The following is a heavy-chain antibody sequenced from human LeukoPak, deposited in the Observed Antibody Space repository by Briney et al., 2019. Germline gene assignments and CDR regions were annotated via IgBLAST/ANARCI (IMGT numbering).Heavy chain of an antibody. Sequence: ASVKVSCKASGYTFTGYYMHWVRQAPGQGLEWMGWINPNSGGTNYAQKFQGRVTMTTDTSTSTAYMELRSLRSDDTAVYYCARDGSGSSNWFDPWGQGTLVTVSS. J-gene: IGHJ5*02. CDR2: INPNSGGT. CDR1: GYTFTGYY. V-gene: IGHV1-2*02. CDR3: ARDGSGSSNWFDP. D-gene: IGHD3-10*01.